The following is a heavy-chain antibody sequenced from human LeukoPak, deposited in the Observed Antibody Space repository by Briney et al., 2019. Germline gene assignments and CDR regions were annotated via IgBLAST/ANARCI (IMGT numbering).Heavy chain of an antibody. J-gene: IGHJ3*02. V-gene: IGHV5-10-1*01. CDR2: IDPSDSYT. CDR1: GYSFTSYW. CDR3: ARHSYCSGGSCYAGFDI. D-gene: IGHD2-15*01. Sequence: GESLKISCKGSGYSFTSYWISWVRQMPGKGLEWMGRIDPSDSYTNYSPSFQGHVTTSADKSISTAYLQWSSLKASDTAMYYCARHSYCSGGSCYAGFDIWGQGTMVTVSS.